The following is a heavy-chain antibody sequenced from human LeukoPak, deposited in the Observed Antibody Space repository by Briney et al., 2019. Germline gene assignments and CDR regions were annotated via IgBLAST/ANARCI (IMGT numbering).Heavy chain of an antibody. D-gene: IGHD3-3*01. J-gene: IGHJ4*02. Sequence: GGSLRLSCAASGFTFSRYWMSWVRQAPGKGLEWVANIKEDGSEKYYVEAVKGRFSISRDNAKNSLYLQMDSLRAEDTAVYYCARARSGYYYDYWGQGTLVTVSS. CDR1: GFTFSRYW. CDR3: ARARSGYYYDY. V-gene: IGHV3-7*01. CDR2: IKEDGSEK.